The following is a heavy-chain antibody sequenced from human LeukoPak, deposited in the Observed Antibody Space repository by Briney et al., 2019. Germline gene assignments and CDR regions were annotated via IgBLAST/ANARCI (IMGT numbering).Heavy chain of an antibody. CDR1: GYTFTSYG. CDR2: ISAYNGNT. D-gene: IGHD4-11*01. J-gene: IGHJ4*02. Sequence: ASVKVSCKASGYTFTSYGISWVRQALGQGLEWMGWISAYNGNTNYAQKLQGRVTMTIDTSTSTAYMELRSLRSDDTAVYYCARDTFSAPGYSKDDYWGQGTLVTVSS. V-gene: IGHV1-18*01. CDR3: ARDTFSAPGYSKDDY.